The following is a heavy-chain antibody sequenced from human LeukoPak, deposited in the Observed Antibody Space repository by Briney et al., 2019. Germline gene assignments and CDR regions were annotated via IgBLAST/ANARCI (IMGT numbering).Heavy chain of an antibody. Sequence: SETLSLTCTVSGGSISSGDYYWSWIRQPPGKGLEWIGYIYYSGSTNYNPSLKSRVTISVDTSKNQFSLKLSSVTAADTAVYYCASSSDSSYGLDYWGQGTLVTVSS. D-gene: IGHD3-22*01. CDR2: IYYSGST. CDR1: GGSISSGDYY. V-gene: IGHV4-61*08. CDR3: ASSSDSSYGLDY. J-gene: IGHJ4*02.